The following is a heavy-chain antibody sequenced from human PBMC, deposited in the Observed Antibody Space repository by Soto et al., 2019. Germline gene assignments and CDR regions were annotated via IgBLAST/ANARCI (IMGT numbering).Heavy chain of an antibody. J-gene: IGHJ3*02. V-gene: IGHV4-59*12. CDR3: AREGLVVAALAFDI. Sequence: PSETLSLTCTVSGGSISSYYWSWIRQPPGKGLEWIGYIYYSGSTNYNPSLKSRVTISVDTSKNQFSLKLSSVTAADTAVYYCAREGLVVAALAFDIWGQGTMVTVSS. CDR1: GGSISSYY. D-gene: IGHD2-15*01. CDR2: IYYSGST.